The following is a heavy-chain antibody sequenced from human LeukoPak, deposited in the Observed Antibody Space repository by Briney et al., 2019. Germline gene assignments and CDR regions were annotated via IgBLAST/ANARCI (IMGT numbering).Heavy chain of an antibody. CDR1: GYTFTSYA. CDR3: ARVPGLWLTFDY. Sequence: ASVKVSCKASGYTFTSYAMHWVRQAPGQRLEWMGWINAGNGNTKYSQKFQGRVTITRDTSASTAYMELSSLRSEDTAVYYSARVPGLWLTFDYWGQGTLVTVSS. J-gene: IGHJ4*02. CDR2: INAGNGNT. V-gene: IGHV1-3*01. D-gene: IGHD5-18*01.